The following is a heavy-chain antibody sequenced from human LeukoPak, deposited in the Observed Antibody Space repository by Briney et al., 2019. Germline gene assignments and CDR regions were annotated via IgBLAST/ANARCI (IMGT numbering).Heavy chain of an antibody. CDR1: GYTFTSYD. V-gene: IGHV1-8*01. CDR3: ARVSGGYSYGYLYAYYYYMDV. J-gene: IGHJ6*03. CDR2: MNPNSGNT. Sequence: ASVKVSCKASGYTFTSYDINWVRQATGQGLEWMGWMNPNSGNTGYAQKFQGRVTVTRNTSISTAYMELSSLRSEDTAVYYCARVSGGYSYGYLYAYYYYMDVWGKGTTVTISS. D-gene: IGHD5-18*01.